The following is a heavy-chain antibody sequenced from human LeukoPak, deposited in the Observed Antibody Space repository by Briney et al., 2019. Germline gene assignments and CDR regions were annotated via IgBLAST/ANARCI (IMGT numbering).Heavy chain of an antibody. CDR2: IYYSGST. Sequence: SETLSLTCTVSGGSISSSSYYWGWIRQPPGKGLEWIGSIYYSGSTYYNPSLKSRVTISVDTSKNQFSLKLSSVTAADTAVYYCARDSFGYSSSWYRQFDYWGQGTLVTVSS. CDR3: ARDSFGYSSSWYRQFDY. D-gene: IGHD6-13*01. V-gene: IGHV4-39*07. J-gene: IGHJ4*02. CDR1: GGSISSSSYY.